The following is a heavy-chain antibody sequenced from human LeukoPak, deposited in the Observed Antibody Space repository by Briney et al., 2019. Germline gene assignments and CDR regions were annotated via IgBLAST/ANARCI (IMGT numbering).Heavy chain of an antibody. J-gene: IGHJ4*02. Sequence: GSLRLSCAASGFTFSSYAMHWVRQAPGKGLEWVAVISYDGSNKYYADSVKGRFTISRDNSKNTLYLQMNSLRAEDTAVYYCARALYSFDYWGQGTLVTVSS. CDR1: GFTFSSYA. CDR2: ISYDGSNK. V-gene: IGHV3-30-3*01. CDR3: ARALYSFDY. D-gene: IGHD2-2*02.